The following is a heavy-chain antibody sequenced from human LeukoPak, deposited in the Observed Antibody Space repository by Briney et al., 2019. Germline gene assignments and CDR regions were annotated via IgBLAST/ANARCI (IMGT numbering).Heavy chain of an antibody. Sequence: ASVKVSCKASGYTFTGYYMHWVRQAPGQGLEWMGWINANSGDTKYAQRFQGRVTMTRDTSISTAYMELSRLRSDDTAMYYCAREISGYSDYWGQGTLVTVSS. J-gene: IGHJ4*02. CDR2: INANSGDT. CDR1: GYTFTGYY. D-gene: IGHD3-22*01. CDR3: AREISGYSDY. V-gene: IGHV1-2*02.